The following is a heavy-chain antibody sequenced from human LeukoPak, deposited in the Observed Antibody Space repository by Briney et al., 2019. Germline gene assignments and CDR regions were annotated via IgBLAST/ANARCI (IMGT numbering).Heavy chain of an antibody. D-gene: IGHD3-22*01. V-gene: IGHV3-30*18. CDR3: AKVREWLLPSTGFDY. Sequence: PGGSLRLSCAASGFTFSSFGMHWVRQAPGKGLEWVAFISSHGTNKYYVDSVKGRFTISRDNSKNTLYLQMNSLRAEDTAVYYCAKVREWLLPSTGFDYWGQGTLVTVSS. J-gene: IGHJ4*02. CDR1: GFTFSSFG. CDR2: ISSHGTNK.